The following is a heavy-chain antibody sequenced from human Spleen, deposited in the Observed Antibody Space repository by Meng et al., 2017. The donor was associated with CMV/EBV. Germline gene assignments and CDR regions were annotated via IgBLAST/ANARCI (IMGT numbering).Heavy chain of an antibody. CDR3: ARGGLGVVLMVSPIRNWFDP. J-gene: IGHJ5*02. Sequence: ASVKVSCKASGYTFADYYMQWVRQVPGQGLEWMGWINPNSGGTNYAQKFQGRVTMTRDTSISTAYMELTSLRSDDTAVYYCARGGLGVVLMVSPIRNWFDPWGQGTLVTVS. D-gene: IGHD2-8*01. CDR2: INPNSGGT. V-gene: IGHV1-2*02. CDR1: GYTFADYY.